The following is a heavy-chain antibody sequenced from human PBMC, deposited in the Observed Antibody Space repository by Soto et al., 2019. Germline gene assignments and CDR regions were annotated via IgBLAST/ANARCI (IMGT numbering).Heavy chain of an antibody. Sequence: QLQLQESGPGLVKPSETLSLTCTVSGGSISSNNYYWAWIRQPPGKGLEWIGNIDYSGSSYYKPSLESRATISKDTSKNQFSLNLSSVTAADTAIYYCARRYTGSWYHYWGQGTLVTVSS. CDR3: ARRYTGSWYHY. J-gene: IGHJ4*02. D-gene: IGHD6-13*01. CDR2: IDYSGSS. CDR1: GGSISSNNYY. V-gene: IGHV4-39*01.